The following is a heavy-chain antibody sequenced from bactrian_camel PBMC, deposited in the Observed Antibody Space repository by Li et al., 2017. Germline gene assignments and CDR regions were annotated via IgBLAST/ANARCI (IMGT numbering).Heavy chain of an antibody. D-gene: IGHD4*01. CDR1: GFTLSPYD. Sequence: VQLVESGGGLVQPGGSLRLSCAAFGFTLSPYDMTWVRQDPGKGLEFVSAITTGGGTTYYADLVKGRFTVSGDNANNTVYLEMNSLKPEDTAVYYCVRDHGIATFGYWGQGTQVTVS. CDR3: VRDHGIATFGY. J-gene: IGHJ6*01. V-gene: IGHV3S40*01. CDR2: ITTGGGTT.